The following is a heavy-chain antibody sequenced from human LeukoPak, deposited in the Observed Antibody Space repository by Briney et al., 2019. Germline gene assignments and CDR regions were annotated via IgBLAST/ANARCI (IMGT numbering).Heavy chain of an antibody. CDR2: IYTSGST. V-gene: IGHV4-4*09. J-gene: IGHJ4*02. CDR1: GGSISSYY. D-gene: IGHD3-10*01. Sequence: PSETLSLTCAVSGGSISSYYWSWIRQPPGKGLEWIGYIYTSGSTNYNPSLKSRVTISVDTSKNQFSLKLSSVTAADTAVYYCARRGAYVDYFDYWGQGTLVTVSS. CDR3: ARRGAYVDYFDY.